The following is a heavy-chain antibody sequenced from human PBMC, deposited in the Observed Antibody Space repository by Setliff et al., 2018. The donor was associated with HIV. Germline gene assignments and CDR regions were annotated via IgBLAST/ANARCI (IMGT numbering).Heavy chain of an antibody. D-gene: IGHD6-13*01. CDR2: INHSGST. CDR1: GGSISSSSHY. J-gene: IGHJ6*03. V-gene: IGHV4-39*01. Sequence: SETLSLTCIVSGGSISSSSHYWGWIRQPPGKGLEWLGEINHSGSTAYNLALESRVSMSIDTSKNQFSLRLSSVTAADTGVYYCARHRDPPGTSWIYYYYYMDLWGAGTTVTVSS. CDR3: ARHRDPPGTSWIYYYYYMDL.